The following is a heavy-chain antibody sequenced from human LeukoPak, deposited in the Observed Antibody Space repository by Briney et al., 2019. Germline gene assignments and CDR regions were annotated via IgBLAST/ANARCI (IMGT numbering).Heavy chain of an antibody. CDR2: IYYSGST. V-gene: IGHV4-31*03. Sequence: SETLSLTCTVSGGSISSGGYNWNWIRQHPGEGLEWIGYIYYSGSTSYNPSLKSRVIISIDRSKNQFSLKLSSVTAADSAVYYCARDGGYGSGSYYMAYWGQGTLVTVSS. D-gene: IGHD3-10*01. CDR3: ARDGGYGSGSYYMAY. J-gene: IGHJ4*02. CDR1: GGSISSGGYN.